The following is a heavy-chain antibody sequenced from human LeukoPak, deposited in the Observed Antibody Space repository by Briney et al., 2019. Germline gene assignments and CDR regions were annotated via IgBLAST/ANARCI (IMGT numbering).Heavy chain of an antibody. CDR3: AREAGYSHAFDI. Sequence: SETLSLTCTVSGGSIGSYYWSWIRQPPGKGLESIGYIYYSGSTNYNPSLKSRVTISVDTSKNQFSLKLSSVTAADTAVYYCAREAGYSHAFDIWGQGTMVTVSS. D-gene: IGHD2-2*03. CDR2: IYYSGST. V-gene: IGHV4-59*01. J-gene: IGHJ3*02. CDR1: GGSIGSYY.